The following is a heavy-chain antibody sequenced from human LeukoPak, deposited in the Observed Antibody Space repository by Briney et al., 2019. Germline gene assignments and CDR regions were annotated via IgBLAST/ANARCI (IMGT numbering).Heavy chain of an antibody. CDR3: ARDNTIFPY. V-gene: IGHV3-7*01. Sequence: GGSLRLSCAASGFTFSSYWMTWVRQAPGKGLEWVANIKEDGSEKYYVDSVKGRFTISRDNAKNSMYLQMNSLRAEDTAVYYCARDNTIFPYWGQGTLVRVSS. CDR2: IKEDGSEK. J-gene: IGHJ4*02. D-gene: IGHD3-3*01. CDR1: GFTFSSYW.